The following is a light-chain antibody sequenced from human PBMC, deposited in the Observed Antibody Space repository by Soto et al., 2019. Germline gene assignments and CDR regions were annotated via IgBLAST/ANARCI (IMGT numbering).Light chain of an antibody. Sequence: EIVLTQSPGTLSLSPGERATLSCRASQSVSSDYLAWYQQKPGQAPRLRIYGAISRATGIPGRFRGCGSGTHVSLTISRLEPEDFAVYFSQQYGSSPETFGQGTKVEL. CDR2: GAI. CDR3: QQYGSSPET. V-gene: IGKV3-20*01. CDR1: QSVSSDY. J-gene: IGKJ1*01.